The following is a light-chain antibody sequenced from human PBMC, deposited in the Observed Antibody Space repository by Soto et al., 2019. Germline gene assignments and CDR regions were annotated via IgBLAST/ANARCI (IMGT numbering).Light chain of an antibody. CDR3: QQYGSSSFT. CDR2: GAS. V-gene: IGKV3-20*01. CDR1: QSVSSSY. Sequence: EIVLTQSPGTLSLSPGERATLSCRASQSVSSSYLAWYQQKPGQAPRLLIYGASSRATGLPDRFSGSGSGTDFTLTISRLEPEDFALYYCQQYGSSSFTFGPGTKVDIK. J-gene: IGKJ3*01.